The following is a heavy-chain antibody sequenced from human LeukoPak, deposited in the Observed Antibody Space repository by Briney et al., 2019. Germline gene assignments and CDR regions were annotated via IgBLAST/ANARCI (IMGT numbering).Heavy chain of an antibody. CDR1: GGSISSYY. J-gene: IGHJ4*02. V-gene: IGHV4-59*01. D-gene: IGHD6-19*01. CDR2: IHYSGST. CDR3: ARLRPGIAVATFDY. Sequence: PSETLSLTCTVSGGSISSYYWSWIRQPPGKGLEWIGYIHYSGSTNYNPSLKSRVTISVDTSKNQFSLKLSSVTAADTAVYYCARLRPGIAVATFDYWGQGTLVTVSS.